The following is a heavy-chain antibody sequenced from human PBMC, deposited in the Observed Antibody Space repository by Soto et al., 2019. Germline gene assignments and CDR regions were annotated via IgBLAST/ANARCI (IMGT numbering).Heavy chain of an antibody. D-gene: IGHD5-18*01. V-gene: IGHV4-31*03. CDR1: GGSISSSGYY. CDR3: ARSGGSYGPHPLLY. J-gene: IGHJ4*02. Sequence: QLQLQESGPGLVKPSQTLSLTCTVSGGSISSSGYYWSWIRQPPGKGLEWIGYIYYSGSTYYNPSHKRRTTTSVKTSKHQFSLKRSSVTAADTVVYYCARSGGSYGPHPLLYWGQGTLVTVSS. CDR2: IYYSGST.